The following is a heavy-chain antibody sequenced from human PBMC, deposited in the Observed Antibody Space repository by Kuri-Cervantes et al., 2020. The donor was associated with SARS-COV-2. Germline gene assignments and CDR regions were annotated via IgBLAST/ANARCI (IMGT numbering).Heavy chain of an antibody. CDR2: ISYDGSNK. CDR1: GFTFSSYA. Sequence: GGSLRLSCAASGFTFSSYAMHWVRQAPGKGLEWVAVISYDGSNKYYADSVKGRFTISRDNAKNSLYLQMNSLRAEDTAVYYCARGESYYYYYYMDVWGKGTTVTVSS. V-gene: IGHV3-30-3*01. CDR3: ARGESYYYYYYMDV. D-gene: IGHD3-16*01. J-gene: IGHJ6*03.